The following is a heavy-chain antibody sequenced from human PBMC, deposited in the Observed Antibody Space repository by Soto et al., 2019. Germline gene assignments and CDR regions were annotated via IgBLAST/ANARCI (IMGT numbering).Heavy chain of an antibody. V-gene: IGHV4-30-4*01. Sequence: QVQLQESGPGLVKPSQTQSLTCTVSGGSISSGDYYWSWIRQPPGKGLEWIGYIYYSGSTYYNPSLNSRVTISVATSKNQFSLKLSSVTAAGAAVYYCARASPVVTDVWSEATTVTVSS. J-gene: IGHJ6*02. D-gene: IGHD5-18*01. CDR1: GGSISSGDYY. CDR3: ARASPVVTDV. CDR2: IYYSGST.